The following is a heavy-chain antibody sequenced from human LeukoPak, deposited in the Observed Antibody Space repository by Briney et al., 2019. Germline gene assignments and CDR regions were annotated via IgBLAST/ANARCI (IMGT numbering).Heavy chain of an antibody. Sequence: SETPSLTCAVYGGSFSGYYWSWIRQPPGKGLEWIGEINHSGSTNYNPSLKSRVTISVDTSKNQFSLKLSSVTAADTAVYYCARSIVGANWFDPWGQGTLVTVSS. CDR2: INHSGST. D-gene: IGHD1-26*01. J-gene: IGHJ5*02. CDR1: GGSFSGYY. V-gene: IGHV4-34*01. CDR3: ARSIVGANWFDP.